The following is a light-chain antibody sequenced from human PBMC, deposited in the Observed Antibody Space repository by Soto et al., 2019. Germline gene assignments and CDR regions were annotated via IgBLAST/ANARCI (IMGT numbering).Light chain of an antibody. CDR1: SSDIGAYNF. Sequence: QSALTQPAFVSGSPGQSITISCTGTSSDIGAYNFVSWYQQHPGKAPKLMLYDVNIRPSGVSNRFSGSKSGNTASLTISGLQAEDEADYYCTSWTTTPTMIFGGGTKVTVL. CDR3: TSWTTTPTMI. J-gene: IGLJ2*01. CDR2: DVN. V-gene: IGLV2-14*03.